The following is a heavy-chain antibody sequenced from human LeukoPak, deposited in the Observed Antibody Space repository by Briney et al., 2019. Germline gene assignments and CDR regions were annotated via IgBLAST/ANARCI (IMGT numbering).Heavy chain of an antibody. CDR1: GFTFSSYS. V-gene: IGHV3-21*01. D-gene: IGHD4-17*01. CDR3: ARDHYGDYGFDY. CDR2: ISGTSGYI. Sequence: GGCLRLSCAASGFTFSSYSMSWVRQAPGKGLEWVSSISGTSGYIYYADSVKGRFTISRDNAKNSVYLQMTSLRDEDTAVYYCARDHYGDYGFDYWGQGTLVTVSS. J-gene: IGHJ4*02.